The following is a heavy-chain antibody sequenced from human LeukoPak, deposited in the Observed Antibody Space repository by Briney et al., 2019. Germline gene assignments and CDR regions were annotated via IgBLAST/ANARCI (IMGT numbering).Heavy chain of an antibody. D-gene: IGHD3-22*01. CDR3: ASSGYYHSSGYYGQDFDY. J-gene: IGHJ4*02. Sequence: SETLSLTCTVSGGAIGSYYWSWIRQPPGKGLEWIGYIYYSGSTNHNPSLKSRVTISVDTSKNQFSLKLSSVTAADTAVYYCASSGYYHSSGYYGQDFDYWGQGTLVTVSS. CDR2: IYYSGST. CDR1: GGAIGSYY. V-gene: IGHV4-59*01.